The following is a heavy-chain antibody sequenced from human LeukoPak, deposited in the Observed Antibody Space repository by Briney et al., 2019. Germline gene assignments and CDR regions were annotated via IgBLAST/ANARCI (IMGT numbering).Heavy chain of an antibody. D-gene: IGHD1-26*01. Sequence: ASVKVSCKAPGYTFTSYYMHWVRQAPGQGLEWMGIINPSGGSTSYAQKFQGRVTMTRDTSTSTVYMELSSLRSEDTAVYYCAREGVGAPYYYCGMDVWGQGTTVTVSS. J-gene: IGHJ6*02. CDR3: AREGVGAPYYYCGMDV. CDR2: INPSGGST. V-gene: IGHV1-46*01. CDR1: GYTFTSYY.